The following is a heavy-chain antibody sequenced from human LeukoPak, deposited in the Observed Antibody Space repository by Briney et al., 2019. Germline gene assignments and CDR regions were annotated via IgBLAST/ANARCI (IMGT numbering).Heavy chain of an antibody. CDR3: ASPSSGIAVAGTLDY. J-gene: IGHJ4*02. CDR2: IIPIFGRA. V-gene: IGHV1-69*13. CDR1: GGTFSIYA. Sequence: GASVKVSCKASGGTFSIYAFSWGRQAPGPGLEWMGGIIPIFGRANYAQKFQGRVTITADESTSTAYMELSSLRSEDTAVYYCASPSSGIAVAGTLDYWGQGTLVTVSS. D-gene: IGHD6-19*01.